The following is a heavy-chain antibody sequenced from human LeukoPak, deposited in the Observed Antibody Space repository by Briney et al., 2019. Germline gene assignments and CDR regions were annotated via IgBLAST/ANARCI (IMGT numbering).Heavy chain of an antibody. V-gene: IGHV3-7*01. CDR2: IKQDGSEK. Sequence: GRSLRLSCAASGFTFSSYGMHWVRQAPGKGLEWVANIKQDGSEKQYVDSVRGRFTISRDNAKNSLYLQMNSLSVEDTAVYYCARDGFVGAADYWGQGTLVTVSS. CDR1: GFTFSSYG. J-gene: IGHJ4*02. D-gene: IGHD6-13*01. CDR3: ARDGFVGAADY.